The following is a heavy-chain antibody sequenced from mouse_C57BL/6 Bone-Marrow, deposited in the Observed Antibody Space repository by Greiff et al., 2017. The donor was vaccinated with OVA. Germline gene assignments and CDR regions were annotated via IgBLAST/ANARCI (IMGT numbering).Heavy chain of an antibody. J-gene: IGHJ3*02. CDR2: IYPRSGNP. Sequence: QVQLQQSGAELARPGASVKLSCKASGYSFTSYGISWVKQSTGQGLEWIGDIYPRSGNPYYNEKFKGKATLTADKYSSTAYMELRSLTSADSAVYLGAYPLITAVVGWGQGTLVTVSA. V-gene: IGHV1-81*01. CDR3: AYPLITAVVG. D-gene: IGHD1-1*01. CDR1: GYSFTSYG.